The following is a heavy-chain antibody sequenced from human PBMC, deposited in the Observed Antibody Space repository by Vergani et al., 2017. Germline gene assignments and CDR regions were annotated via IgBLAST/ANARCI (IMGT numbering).Heavy chain of an antibody. Sequence: QVQLVQSGAEVKKPGASVKVSCKASGYTFTSYYMHWVRQAPGQGLEWMGIINPSGGSTSYAQKFQGRVTMTRDTSTSTVYMELSSLRSEDTAVYYCARGRDGYNSLGYYLDYWGQGTLVTVAS. CDR3: ARGRDGYNSLGYYLDY. CDR2: INPSGGST. J-gene: IGHJ4*02. D-gene: IGHD5-24*01. CDR1: GYTFTSYY. V-gene: IGHV1-46*01.